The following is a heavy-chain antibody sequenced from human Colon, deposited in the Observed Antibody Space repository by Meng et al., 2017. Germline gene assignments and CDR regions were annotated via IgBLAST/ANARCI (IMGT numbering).Heavy chain of an antibody. CDR2: IHSSGTT. J-gene: IGHJ3*01. CDR1: GGSINTYY. Sequence: SETLSLTCTVSGGSINTYYWNWTRQPAGKGLEWVGRIHSSGTTFYNPSLKSRLTMSVDTSKNQFSLQLKSVTAADTAVYYCASDATILWWRYGFDFWGQGTMVTVSS. V-gene: IGHV4-4*07. CDR3: ASDATILWWRYGFDF. D-gene: IGHD2-21*01.